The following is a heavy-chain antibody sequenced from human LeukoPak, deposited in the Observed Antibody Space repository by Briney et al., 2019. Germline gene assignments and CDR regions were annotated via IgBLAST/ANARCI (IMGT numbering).Heavy chain of an antibody. J-gene: IGHJ4*02. CDR3: ATSSGGSTDVDY. CDR2: INHSGST. Sequence: PSETLSLTCTVSGGSISSYYWSWIRQPPGKGLEWIGEINHSGSTNYNPSLKGRVTISVDTSKNQFSLKLSSVTAADTAVYYCATSSGGSTDVDYWGQGTLVTVSS. V-gene: IGHV4-34*01. D-gene: IGHD6-25*01. CDR1: GGSISSYY.